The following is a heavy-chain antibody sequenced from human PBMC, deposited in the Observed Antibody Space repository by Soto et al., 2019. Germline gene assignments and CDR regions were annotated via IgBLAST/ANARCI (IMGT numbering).Heavy chain of an antibody. CDR2: ISAHNGNT. J-gene: IGHJ6*02. CDR1: GYTFTSYG. Sequence: QVQLVQSGAEVKKPGASVKVSCKASGYTFTSYGISWVRQAPGQGLEWMGWISAHNGNTNYAQKLQGRVTMTTDTSTSTAYMELRSLRSDDTAVYYCARDWVGITMIVVVYYGMDVWGQGTTVTVSS. V-gene: IGHV1-18*04. CDR3: ARDWVGITMIVVVYYGMDV. D-gene: IGHD3-22*01.